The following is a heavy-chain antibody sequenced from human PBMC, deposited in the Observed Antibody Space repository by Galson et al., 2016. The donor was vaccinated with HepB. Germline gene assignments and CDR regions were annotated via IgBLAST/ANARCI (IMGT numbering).Heavy chain of an antibody. Sequence: SLRLSCAVSGFTFDDYAMHWVRQAPGKGLEWVSGISWNSGRIVYADSVKGRFTISRDNAKTSLYLQMNRLGGEDTAFYYCVKDRGIAVAGDYAMDVWGQGTTVTVSS. CDR1: GFTFDDYA. J-gene: IGHJ6*02. V-gene: IGHV3-9*01. CDR3: VKDRGIAVAGDYAMDV. CDR2: ISWNSGRI. D-gene: IGHD6-19*01.